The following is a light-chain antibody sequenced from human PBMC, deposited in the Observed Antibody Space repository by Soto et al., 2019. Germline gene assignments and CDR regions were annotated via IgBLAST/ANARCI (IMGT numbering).Light chain of an antibody. CDR1: QSISSY. Sequence: DIQMTQSPATLSASVGDRVTITCRASQSISSYLAWYQQKPGKAPKLLIYSASTLQSGVPSRFSGSGSGTDFTLAISSLQPEDSATYYCQQLNSYPITFGQGTRLEI. J-gene: IGKJ5*01. CDR3: QQLNSYPIT. CDR2: SAS. V-gene: IGKV1-9*01.